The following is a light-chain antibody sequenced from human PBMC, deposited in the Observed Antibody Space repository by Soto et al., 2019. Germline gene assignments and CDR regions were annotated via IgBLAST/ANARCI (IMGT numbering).Light chain of an antibody. CDR2: DAV. Sequence: EIVLTQSPATLSLSPGERATLSCRASQSVGSYFAWYQQKPGQAPRLLIYDAVSRATDIPARFIGSGSGTDFTLTISIREHEDFAVYFCQQRRCLPLTFGGGTMVEIK. CDR1: QSVGSY. V-gene: IGKV3-11*01. CDR3: QQRRCLPLT. J-gene: IGKJ4*01.